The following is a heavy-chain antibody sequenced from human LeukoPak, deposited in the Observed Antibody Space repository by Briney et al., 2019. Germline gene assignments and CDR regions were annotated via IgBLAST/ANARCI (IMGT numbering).Heavy chain of an antibody. Sequence: ASVKVSCKASGYTFTSYGISWVRQAPGQGLEWMGWISAYNGNTNYAQKLQGRVTMTTDTSTSTAYMELRSLRSDDTAVYYCARGVGTWGYCSGGSCYSFWGQGTLVTVSS. V-gene: IGHV1-18*01. CDR2: ISAYNGNT. J-gene: IGHJ4*02. CDR1: GYTFTSYG. D-gene: IGHD2-15*01. CDR3: ARGVGTWGYCSGGSCYSF.